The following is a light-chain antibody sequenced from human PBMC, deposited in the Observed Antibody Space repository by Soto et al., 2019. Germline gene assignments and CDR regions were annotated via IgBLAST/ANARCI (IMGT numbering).Light chain of an antibody. CDR1: QSISYW. CDR2: KAS. J-gene: IGKJ1*01. V-gene: IGKV1-5*03. CDR3: QQYNNYWT. Sequence: DIQMTQSPSTLSASVGDRVTITCLASQSISYWLAWYQQKPGKAPNLLIYKASSLESGVPSRFSGSGSGTEFTLTISRLQPDDFATYYCQQYNNYWTFGQGTKVEIK.